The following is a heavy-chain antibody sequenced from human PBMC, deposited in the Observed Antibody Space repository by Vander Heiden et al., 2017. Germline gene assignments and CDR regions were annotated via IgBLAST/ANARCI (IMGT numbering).Heavy chain of an antibody. CDR2: IYSGGST. CDR1: GFTVSSNY. J-gene: IGHJ6*02. Sequence: EVQLVESGGGLIQPGGSLRLSCAASGFTVSSNYMSWVRQAPGKGLEWVSVIYSGGSTYYADSVKGRFTISRDNSKNTLYLQMNRLRAEDTAVYYCARAAAYYYYGMDVWGQGTTVTVSS. D-gene: IGHD6-13*01. V-gene: IGHV3-53*01. CDR3: ARAAAYYYYGMDV.